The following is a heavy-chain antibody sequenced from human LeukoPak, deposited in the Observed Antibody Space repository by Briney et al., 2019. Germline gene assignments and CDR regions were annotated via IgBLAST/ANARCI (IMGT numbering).Heavy chain of an antibody. J-gene: IGHJ4*02. Sequence: SETLSLTCTVSGGSISSSSYYWGWIRQPPGKGLEWIGYIYYSGSTNYNPSLKSRVTISVDTSKNQFSLKLSSVTAADTAMYYCARVSGYDWESFYDYWGQGSLVTVPS. V-gene: IGHV4-61*05. CDR1: GGSISSSSYY. CDR3: ARVSGYDWESFYDY. CDR2: IYYSGST. D-gene: IGHD5-12*01.